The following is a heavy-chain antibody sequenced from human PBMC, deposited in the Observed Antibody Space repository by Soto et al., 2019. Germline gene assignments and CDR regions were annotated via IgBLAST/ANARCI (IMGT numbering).Heavy chain of an antibody. CDR3: ARRAETNGWNGFGADKYYFDF. V-gene: IGHV1-8*01. J-gene: IGHJ4*02. CDR1: GYAFTSYD. CDR2: MNPSTGNS. Sequence: ASVKVSCQASGYAFTSYDIYWVRQATGQGREWMGWMNPSTGNSGYAQKFQGRVTMTSDTSISTAHMELSSLRSEDTAVYYCARRAETNGWNGFGADKYYFDFWGQGTLVTVSS. D-gene: IGHD1-1*01.